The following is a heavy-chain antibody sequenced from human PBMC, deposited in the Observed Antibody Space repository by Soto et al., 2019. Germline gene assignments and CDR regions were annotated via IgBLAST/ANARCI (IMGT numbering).Heavy chain of an antibody. Sequence: SETRSRTWTVSGGSISSYGWSWIGQPPGKGLEWIGYIYYSGSTNYNPSLKSRVTISVDTSKNQFSLKLSSVTAADTAVYYCARDRAEYSSSWYDYGMDVWGQGTTVTVSS. CDR2: IYYSGST. CDR3: ARDRAEYSSSWYDYGMDV. D-gene: IGHD6-13*01. J-gene: IGHJ6*02. V-gene: IGHV4-59*01. CDR1: GGSISSYG.